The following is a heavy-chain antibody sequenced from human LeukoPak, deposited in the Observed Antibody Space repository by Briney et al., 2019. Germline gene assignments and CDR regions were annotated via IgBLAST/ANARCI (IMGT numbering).Heavy chain of an antibody. D-gene: IGHD2-15*01. Sequence: WETLSLTCTVSGGSISSYYWSWIRQPPGKGLEWIGYIYYSGSTNYNPSLKSRVTISVDTSKNQFSLKLSSVTAADTAVYYCAMGFVVLVAAPLAYWGQGTLVTVSS. J-gene: IGHJ4*02. V-gene: IGHV4-59*12. CDR2: IYYSGST. CDR1: GGSISSYY. CDR3: AMGFVVLVAAPLAY.